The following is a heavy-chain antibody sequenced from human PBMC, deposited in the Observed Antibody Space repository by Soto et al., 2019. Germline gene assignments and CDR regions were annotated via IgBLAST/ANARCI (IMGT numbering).Heavy chain of an antibody. V-gene: IGHV1-3*01. J-gene: IGHJ4*02. CDR2: INAGNGNT. Sequence: QVQLVQSGAEVKKPGASVKVSCKASGYTFTSYAMHWVRQAPGQRLEWMGWINAGNGNTKYSQKFQGRVTITRDTSARTAYMEPSSLRSEDTAVYYCASEDGYSYGYDYWGQGTLVTVSS. CDR1: GYTFTSYA. D-gene: IGHD5-18*01. CDR3: ASEDGYSYGYDY.